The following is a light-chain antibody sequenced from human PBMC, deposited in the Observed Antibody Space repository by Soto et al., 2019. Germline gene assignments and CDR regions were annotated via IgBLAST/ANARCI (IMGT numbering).Light chain of an antibody. V-gene: IGKV3-20*01. CDR3: QQYGSSRT. CDR1: QTISSSF. Sequence: ESVLTQSPGTLSLSPGERATLSCRASQTISSSFLAWYQQKPGQAPRLLIYGASSRATGIPDRFSGIGSGTDFTLTISRLEPEDFAVYYCQQYGSSRTFGQGTKVEIK. J-gene: IGKJ1*01. CDR2: GAS.